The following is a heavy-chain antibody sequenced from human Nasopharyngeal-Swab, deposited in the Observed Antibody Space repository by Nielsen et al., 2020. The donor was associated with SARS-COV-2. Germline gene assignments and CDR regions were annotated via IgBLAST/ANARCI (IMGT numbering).Heavy chain of an antibody. V-gene: IGHV3-21*01. CDR3: ARDGLDYDFWSAYFMDV. J-gene: IGHJ6*02. CDR2: ISSSSSYI. D-gene: IGHD3-3*01. CDR1: GFTFNNYN. Sequence: GEFLKISCAASGFTFNNYNFNWARQAPGKGLEWVSSISSSSSYIYYADSVKGRFTISRDNAKNSLYLQMNSLRAEDTAVYYCARDGLDYDFWSAYFMDVWGQGTTVTVSS.